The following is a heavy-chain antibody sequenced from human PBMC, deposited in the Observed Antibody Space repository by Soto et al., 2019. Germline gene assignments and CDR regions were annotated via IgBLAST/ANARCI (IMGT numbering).Heavy chain of an antibody. CDR2: ISGSGDNT. CDR3: AKSDCSGGDCYSGFDY. CDR1: GFTFSTYT. V-gene: IGHV3-23*01. Sequence: GESLKISCAASGFTFSTYTMSWVRQAPGKGLEWVSAISGSGDNTYYADSVKGRFTISRDNSKNTLYLQMNSLRAEDTALYYCAKSDCSGGDCYSGFDYWGQGTLVTVSS. J-gene: IGHJ4*02. D-gene: IGHD2-15*01.